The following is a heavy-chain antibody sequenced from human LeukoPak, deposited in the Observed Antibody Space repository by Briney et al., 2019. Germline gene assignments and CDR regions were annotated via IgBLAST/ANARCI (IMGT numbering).Heavy chain of an antibody. CDR2: ISGSGDRT. D-gene: IGHD2-2*02. CDR1: GFTFSSFA. J-gene: IGHJ4*02. Sequence: PGGSLRLSCAASGFTFSSFAVSWVRQAPGKGLEWVSGISGSGDRTDYADSVKGRFTISRDNSKNTLYLQMNSLRAEDTALYYCAPYTYYFDHWGQGTLVTVCS. CDR3: APYTYYFDH. V-gene: IGHV3-23*01.